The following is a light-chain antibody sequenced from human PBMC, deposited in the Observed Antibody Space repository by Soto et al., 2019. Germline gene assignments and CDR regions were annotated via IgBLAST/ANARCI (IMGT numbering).Light chain of an antibody. J-gene: IGKJ5*01. CDR1: QTVSPN. Sequence: EILMTQSPATLSVSPGERATLSCRASQTVSPNVAWYQQRPGQAPRLLIYGASTRATGIPGRFSVSGSGTEFTLTISSLESEDFAVYYCQQYYTWPSFGQGTRLEIK. CDR3: QQYYTWPS. CDR2: GAS. V-gene: IGKV3-15*01.